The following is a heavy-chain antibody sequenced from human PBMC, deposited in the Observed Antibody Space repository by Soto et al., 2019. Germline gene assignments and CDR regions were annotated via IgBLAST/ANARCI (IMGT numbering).Heavy chain of an antibody. CDR2: INAGNGNT. CDR3: ARADIVLVPAAMGAGDYSGMDV. J-gene: IGHJ6*02. V-gene: IGHV1-3*05. D-gene: IGHD2-2*01. Sequence: QVQLVQSGAEEKKPGASVKVSCKASGYTFTSYAMHWVRQAPGQRLEWMGWINAGNGNTKYSQKFQGRVTITRDTSAGTSYMELSSMRSEDTAVYYYARADIVLVPAAMGAGDYSGMDVWGQGTTVTVSS. CDR1: GYTFTSYA.